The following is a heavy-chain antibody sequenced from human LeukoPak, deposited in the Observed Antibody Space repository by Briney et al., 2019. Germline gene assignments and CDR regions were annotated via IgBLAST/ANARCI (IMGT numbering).Heavy chain of an antibody. D-gene: IGHD3-3*01. CDR2: ISAYNGNT. J-gene: IGHJ3*02. Sequence: ASVKVSCKASGYTFTSYGISWVRQAPGQGLEWMGWISAYNGNTNYAQKLQGRVTMTTDTSASTAYMELRSLRSDGTAVYYCAREYYDFWSGYYTGIGAFDIWGQGTMVTVSS. V-gene: IGHV1-18*01. CDR3: AREYYDFWSGYYTGIGAFDI. CDR1: GYTFTSYG.